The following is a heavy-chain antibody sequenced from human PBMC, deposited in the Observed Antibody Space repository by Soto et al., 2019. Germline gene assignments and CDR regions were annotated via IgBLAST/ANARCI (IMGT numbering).Heavy chain of an antibody. J-gene: IGHJ3*02. CDR2: IYYSGST. CDR3: ARGHNLGGSTFDI. V-gene: IGHV4-59*01. CDR1: GGSISSYY. Sequence: PSETLSLTCTVSGGSISSYYWSWIRQPAGKGLEYIGYIYYSGSTNYNPSLKSRVTISVDMSREQFPLKLTSVTAADTAVYYCARGHNLGGSTFDIWGQGTSVTVSS. D-gene: IGHD3-16*01.